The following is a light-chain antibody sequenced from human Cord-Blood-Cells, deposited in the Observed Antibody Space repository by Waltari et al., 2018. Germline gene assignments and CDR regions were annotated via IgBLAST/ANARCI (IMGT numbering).Light chain of an antibody. J-gene: IGLJ1*01. CDR2: EVS. CDR1: SSAVGGYKY. Sequence: QSALTQPPSASGSPGQSVTISCTGPSSAVGGYKYVPGYQQHPGKPPTLTIYEVSKRPSGVPDRCSGSKSGNTAALTVSGLQAEDEADYYCSSYAGSNNFVFGTGTKVTVL. CDR3: SSYAGSNNFV. V-gene: IGLV2-8*01.